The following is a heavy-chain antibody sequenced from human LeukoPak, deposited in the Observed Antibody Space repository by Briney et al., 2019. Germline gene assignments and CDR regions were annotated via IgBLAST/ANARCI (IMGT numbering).Heavy chain of an antibody. CDR2: INHSAST. CDR3: ARGPLRYYYDSSGYFVY. V-gene: IGHV4-34*01. J-gene: IGHJ4*02. D-gene: IGHD3-22*01. CDR1: GGSFSGYY. Sequence: PSETLSLTCAVYGGSFSGYYWSWIRQPPGKGLEWIGEINHSASTNYNPSLKSRVTISVDTSKNQFSLKLSSVTAADTAVYYCARGPLRYYYDSSGYFVYWGQGTLVTVSS.